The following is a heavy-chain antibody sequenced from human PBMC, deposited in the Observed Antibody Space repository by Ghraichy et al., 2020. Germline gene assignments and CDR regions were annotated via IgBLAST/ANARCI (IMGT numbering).Heavy chain of an antibody. D-gene: IGHD2-15*01. CDR2: ISGSGGST. Sequence: GGSLRLSCAASGFTFSNYAMSWVRQAPGKGLEWVSAISGSGGSTYYADSVKGRFTISRDNSKNTLYLQMNSLRAEYTAVYYCAKEDCSGGSCLVDYWGQGTLVTVSS. V-gene: IGHV3-23*01. J-gene: IGHJ4*02. CDR1: GFTFSNYA. CDR3: AKEDCSGGSCLVDY.